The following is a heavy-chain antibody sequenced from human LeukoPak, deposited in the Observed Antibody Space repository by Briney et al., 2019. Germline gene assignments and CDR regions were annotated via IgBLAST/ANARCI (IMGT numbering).Heavy chain of an antibody. CDR2: ISGSGGST. CDR1: GFTFSSYA. D-gene: IGHD3-10*01. V-gene: IGHV3-23*01. Sequence: AGGSLRLSCAASGFTFSSYAMSWVRQAPGKGLEWVSAISGSGGSTYYADSVKGRFTISRDNSKNTLYLQMNSLRAEDTAVCYCAKGRGFPNAFDIWGQGTMVTVSS. J-gene: IGHJ3*02. CDR3: AKGRGFPNAFDI.